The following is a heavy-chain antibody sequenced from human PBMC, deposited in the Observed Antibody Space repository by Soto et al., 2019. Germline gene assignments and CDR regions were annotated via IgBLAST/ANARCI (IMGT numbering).Heavy chain of an antibody. CDR2: ISSTTNYI. Sequence: EVQLVESGGGLVKPGGSLRLSCAAAGFTFTSYSMNWVRQAPGKGLEWVSYISSTTNYIYYGDSMKGRFTISSDNAKNSLYLEMNSLRAEDTAVYYCARESEDLTSNFDYWGQGTLVTVSS. J-gene: IGHJ4*02. V-gene: IGHV3-21*06. CDR1: GFTFTSYS. CDR3: ARESEDLTSNFDY.